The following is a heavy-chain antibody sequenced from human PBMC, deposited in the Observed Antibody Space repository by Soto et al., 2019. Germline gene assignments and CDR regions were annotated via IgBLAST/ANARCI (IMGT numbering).Heavy chain of an antibody. CDR3: AREGYCSGGSCPQDAFDI. CDR1: GYTFTSYG. Sequence: QVQLVQSGAEVKKPGASVKVSCKASGYTFTSYGISWVRQAPGQGLEWMGWISAYNGNTNYAQKLQGRVTMTTDTSTSTAYMELMRLRADDTAVYYCAREGYCSGGSCPQDAFDIWGQGTMVTVSS. J-gene: IGHJ3*02. CDR2: ISAYNGNT. D-gene: IGHD2-15*01. V-gene: IGHV1-18*01.